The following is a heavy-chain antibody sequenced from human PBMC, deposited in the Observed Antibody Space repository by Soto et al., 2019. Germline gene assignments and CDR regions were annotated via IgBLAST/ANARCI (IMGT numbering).Heavy chain of an antibody. V-gene: IGHV3-49*03. Sequence: SXRLACTTSVVPVIDYGWTWFRHAPGKGLEWVGFIRIKTYGCTTEYAASVKVRFTISRDDSKSIVYMQMHSLKTEDTAVYYCARAVAHHFQYGLEVWGQGTTVTV. CDR3: ARAVAHHFQYGLEV. J-gene: IGHJ6*01. CDR1: VVPVIDYG. CDR2: IRIKTYGCTT.